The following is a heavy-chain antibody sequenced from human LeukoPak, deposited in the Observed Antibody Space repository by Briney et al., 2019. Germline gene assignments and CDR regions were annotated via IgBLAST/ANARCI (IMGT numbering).Heavy chain of an antibody. CDR3: TRGEWELPDY. CDR2: IRSKAYGGTT. D-gene: IGHD1-26*01. CDR1: GFTIGDYA. V-gene: IGHV3-49*04. Sequence: GGSLRLSCTASGFTIGDYAMSWVRQAPGKGLEWVGFIRSKAYGGTTECAASVKGRFTISRDDSKSIAYLQMNSLKTEDTAVYYCTRGEWELPDYWGQGTLVTVSS. J-gene: IGHJ4*02.